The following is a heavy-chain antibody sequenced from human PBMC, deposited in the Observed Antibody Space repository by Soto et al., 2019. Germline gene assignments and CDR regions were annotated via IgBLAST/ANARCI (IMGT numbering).Heavy chain of an antibody. CDR3: AGSIAAAGPYYYYGMDV. CDR1: GYSFTSYW. Sequence: PGESLKISCKGSGYSFTSYWIGWVRQMPGKGLEWMGIIYPGDSDTRYSPSFQGQVTISADKSISTAYLQWSSLKASDTAMYYCAGSIAAAGPYYYYGMDVWGQGTTVTVSS. D-gene: IGHD6-13*01. J-gene: IGHJ6*02. V-gene: IGHV5-51*01. CDR2: IYPGDSDT.